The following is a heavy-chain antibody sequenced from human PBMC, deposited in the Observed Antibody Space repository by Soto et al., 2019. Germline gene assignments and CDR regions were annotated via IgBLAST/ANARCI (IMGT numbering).Heavy chain of an antibody. CDR1: GYIFTSYY. CDR2: IDPNGGSS. D-gene: IGHD1-26*01. Sequence: QVQLVQSGAEMRKPGASVKISCKASGYIFTSYYIHWMRQAPGQGPEWLGDIDPNGGSSRVGQKFKGRVTMTRDTSTTTVYMDLISLTSEDTAIYYCARAPSSGAVDIWGQGTMVTVSS. J-gene: IGHJ3*02. V-gene: IGHV1-46*01. CDR3: ARAPSSGAVDI.